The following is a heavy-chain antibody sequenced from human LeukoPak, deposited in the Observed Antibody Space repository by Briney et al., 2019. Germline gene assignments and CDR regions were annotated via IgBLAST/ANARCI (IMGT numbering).Heavy chain of an antibody. J-gene: IGHJ5*02. Sequence: PSETLSLTCTVSGGSVSSYYWSWIRQPPGKGLEWIGYIYDIGSTKYNPSLKSRVTMSGDTSKNQFSLKLSSVTAADTAVYHCARTYYYDSSGYLNHWFDPWGQGTLVTVSS. CDR1: GGSVSSYY. D-gene: IGHD3-22*01. CDR3: ARTYYYDSSGYLNHWFDP. V-gene: IGHV4-59*08. CDR2: IYDIGST.